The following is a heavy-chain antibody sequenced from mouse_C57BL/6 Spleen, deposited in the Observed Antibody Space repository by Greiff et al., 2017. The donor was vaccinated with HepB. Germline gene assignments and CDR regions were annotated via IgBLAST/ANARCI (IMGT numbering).Heavy chain of an antibody. D-gene: IGHD2-4*01. CDR3: ARVRVLRRGGFDY. V-gene: IGHV3-6*01. J-gene: IGHJ2*01. Sequence: EVKLMESGPGLVKPSQSLSLTCSVTGYSITSGYYWNWIRQFPGNKLEWMGYISYDGSNNYNPSLKNRISITRDTSKNQFFLKLNSVTTEDTATYYCARVRVLRRGGFDYWGQGTTLTVSS. CDR1: GYSITSGYY. CDR2: ISYDGSN.